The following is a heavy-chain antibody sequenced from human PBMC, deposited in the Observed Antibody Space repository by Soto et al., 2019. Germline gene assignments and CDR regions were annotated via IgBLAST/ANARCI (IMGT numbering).Heavy chain of an antibody. CDR2: IDWDDDT. D-gene: IGHD3-22*01. CDR3: ARIFYYYDSSGSRNGAFDI. V-gene: IGHV2-70*01. CDR1: GFSLSTSGMC. J-gene: IGHJ3*02. Sequence: SGPTLVNPTQTLTLTCTFSGFSLSTSGMCVSWIRQPPGKALEWLALIDWDDDTYYNTSLTTRLTISKDTSKDQVVLTMTNMDPVDTATYYCARIFYYYDSSGSRNGAFDIWGQGTMVTVSS.